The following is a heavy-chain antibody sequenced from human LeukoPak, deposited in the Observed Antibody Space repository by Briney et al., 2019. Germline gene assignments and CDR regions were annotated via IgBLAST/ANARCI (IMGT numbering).Heavy chain of an antibody. Sequence: PSETLSLTCTVSGGSISSYYWSWIRQPPGKGLEWIGYIYYSGSTIYNPSLKGRVTISVDTSKNQFSLKLSSVTAADTAVYYCARRRVYTLDYWGQGTLVTVSS. CDR1: GGSISSYY. V-gene: IGHV4-59*08. CDR2: IYYSGST. J-gene: IGHJ4*02. D-gene: IGHD5/OR15-5a*01. CDR3: ARRRVYTLDY.